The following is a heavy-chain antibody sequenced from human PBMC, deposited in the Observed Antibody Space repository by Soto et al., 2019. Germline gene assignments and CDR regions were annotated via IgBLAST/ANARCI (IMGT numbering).Heavy chain of an antibody. Sequence: SETLSLTCAVSGGSISSSNWWSWVRQPPGKGLEWIGYIYYSGSTNYNPSLKSRVTISVDTSKNQFSLKLSSVTAADTAVYYCARGTMVRGVPFNWFDPWGQGTLVTVSS. CDR1: GGSISSSNW. V-gene: IGHV4-4*02. D-gene: IGHD3-10*01. CDR3: ARGTMVRGVPFNWFDP. J-gene: IGHJ5*02. CDR2: IYYSGST.